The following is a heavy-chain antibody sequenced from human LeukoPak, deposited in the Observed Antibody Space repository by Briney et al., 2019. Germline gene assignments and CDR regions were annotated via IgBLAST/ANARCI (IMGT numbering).Heavy chain of an antibody. J-gene: IGHJ3*02. D-gene: IGHD4-23*01. CDR1: GGSISRGDYY. V-gene: IGHV4-30-4*01. Sequence: SETLSLTCTVSGGSISRGDYYWSWIRQPPGKGLEWLGSIYYVGGAVYNPSLKSRIAGSVYTSKSQFSLKLSSLTAADTAMYYCTRGAPCPFTVVTRYDALNIWGQGTMVTVSS. CDR3: TRGAPCPFTVVTRYDALNI. CDR2: IYYVGGA.